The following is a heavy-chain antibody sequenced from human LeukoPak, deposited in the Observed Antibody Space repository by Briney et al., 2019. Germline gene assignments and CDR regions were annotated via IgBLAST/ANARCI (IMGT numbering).Heavy chain of an antibody. Sequence: GRSLRLSCAASGFTFSNYGMHWVRQAPGKGLEWVTVIWYDGSKKYYAESVKGRFTISRDNSKNTLYLQMNSLRAEDTAVYYCARENRRADYWGQGTLVTVSS. CDR3: ARENRRADY. V-gene: IGHV3-33*01. J-gene: IGHJ4*02. CDR1: GFTFSNYG. CDR2: IWYDGSKK.